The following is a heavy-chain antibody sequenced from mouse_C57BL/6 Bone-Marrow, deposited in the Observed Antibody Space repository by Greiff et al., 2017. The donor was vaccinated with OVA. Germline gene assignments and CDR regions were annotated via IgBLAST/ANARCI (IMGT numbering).Heavy chain of an antibody. CDR3: TRSIYYYGSSPYYFDY. CDR2: IYPGNSDT. J-gene: IGHJ2*01. Sequence: VQLKQSGTVLARPGASVKMSCKTSGYTFTSYWMHWVKQRPGQGLEWIGAIYPGNSDTSYNQKFKGKAKLTAVTSASTAYMELSSLTNEDSAVYYCTRSIYYYGSSPYYFDYWGQGTTLTVSS. V-gene: IGHV1-5*01. CDR1: GYTFTSYW. D-gene: IGHD1-1*01.